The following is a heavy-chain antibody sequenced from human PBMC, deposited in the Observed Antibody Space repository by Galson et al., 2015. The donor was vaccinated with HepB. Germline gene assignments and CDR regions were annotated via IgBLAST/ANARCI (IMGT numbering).Heavy chain of an antibody. Sequence: LSLTCTVSGGSISSYYWSWIRQPPGKGLEWIGYIYYSGSTNYNPSLKSRVTISVDTSKNQFSLKLSSVTAADTAVYYCARDRLIYYYGSGSYHASGAFDIWGQGTMVTVSS. CDR1: GGSISSYY. CDR3: ARDRLIYYYGSGSYHASGAFDI. CDR2: IYYSGST. J-gene: IGHJ3*02. D-gene: IGHD3-10*01. V-gene: IGHV4-59*01.